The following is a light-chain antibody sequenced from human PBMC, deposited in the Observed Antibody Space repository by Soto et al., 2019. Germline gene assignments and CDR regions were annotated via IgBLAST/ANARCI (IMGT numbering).Light chain of an antibody. CDR1: QSISSY. Sequence: DIQMTQSPSSLSAYVAERVNITCRASQSISSYLNWYQQKPGKAPKLLIYAASSLQSGVPSRFSGSGSGTDFTLTISSLQTEDFATYYCKQSYSTPLTFGKGTKVDIK. CDR3: KQSYSTPLT. CDR2: AAS. V-gene: IGKV1-39*01. J-gene: IGKJ1*01.